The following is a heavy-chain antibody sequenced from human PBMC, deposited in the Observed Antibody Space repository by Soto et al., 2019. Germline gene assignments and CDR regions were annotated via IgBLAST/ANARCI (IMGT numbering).Heavy chain of an antibody. J-gene: IGHJ3*02. V-gene: IGHV1-2*04. D-gene: IGHD2-2*01. CDR1: GYTFTGYY. CDR3: ARAHLCSSTSCSPFDAFDI. CDR2: INPNSGGT. Sequence: ASVKVSCKASGYTFTGYYMHWVRQAPGQGLEWMGWINPNSGGTNYAQKFQGWVTMTRDTSISTAYMELSRLRSDDTAVYYCARAHLCSSTSCSPFDAFDIWGQGTMVTV.